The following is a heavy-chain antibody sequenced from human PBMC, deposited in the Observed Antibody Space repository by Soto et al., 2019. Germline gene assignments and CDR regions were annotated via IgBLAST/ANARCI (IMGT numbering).Heavy chain of an antibody. J-gene: IGHJ3*02. CDR3: ARDGIVVVVAATNHAFVI. Sequence: ASVKVSCKASGYTFTSYGISWVRQAPGQGLEWMGWISAYNGNTNYAQKLQGRVTMTTDTSTSTAYMELRSLRSDDTAVYYCARDGIVVVVAATNHAFVIWCPGTMVTV. CDR2: ISAYNGNT. V-gene: IGHV1-18*01. CDR1: GYTFTSYG. D-gene: IGHD2-15*01.